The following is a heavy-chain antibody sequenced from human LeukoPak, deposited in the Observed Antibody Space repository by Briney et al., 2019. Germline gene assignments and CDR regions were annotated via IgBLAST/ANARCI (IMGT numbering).Heavy chain of an antibody. V-gene: IGHV4-59*01. CDR1: GGSISSYY. CDR2: IYYSGST. J-gene: IGHJ4*02. D-gene: IGHD3-10*01. Sequence: PSETLSLTCTVSGGSISSYYWSWIRQPPGKGLEWIGYIYYSGSTNYNPSLKSRVTISVDTSKNQFSLKLSSVTAADTAVYYCARVLKFYYSSGSYSYYFDYWGRGTLVTVSS. CDR3: ARVLKFYYSSGSYSYYFDY.